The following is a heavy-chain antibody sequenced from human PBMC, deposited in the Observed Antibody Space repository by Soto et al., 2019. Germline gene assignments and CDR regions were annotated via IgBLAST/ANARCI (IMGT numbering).Heavy chain of an antibody. CDR1: GGTFSSYA. V-gene: IGHV1-69*13. CDR2: IIPIFGTA. J-gene: IGHJ6*02. CDR3: ARDVDTALTRNYGMDV. Sequence: SVKVSCKASGGTFSSYAISWVRQAPGQGLEWMGGIIPIFGTANYAQKFQGRVTITADESTSTAYMELSSLRSEDTAVYYCARDVDTALTRNYGMDVWGQGTTVTVSS. D-gene: IGHD5-18*01.